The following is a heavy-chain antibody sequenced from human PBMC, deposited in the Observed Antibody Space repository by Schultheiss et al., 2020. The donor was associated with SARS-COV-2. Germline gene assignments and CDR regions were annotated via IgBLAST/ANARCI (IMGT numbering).Heavy chain of an antibody. CDR3: ARGRYVAAAGYYFDS. D-gene: IGHD6-13*01. CDR2: IYYSGNT. Sequence: SETLSLTCAVSGGSISSSNWWSWVRQPPGKGLEWIGYIYYSGNTYYNPSLKSLVTISVDTSKNQFSLKLSSVTAADTAVYYCARGRYVAAAGYYFDSWGQGTLVTVSS. V-gene: IGHV4-4*02. J-gene: IGHJ4*02. CDR1: GGSISSSNW.